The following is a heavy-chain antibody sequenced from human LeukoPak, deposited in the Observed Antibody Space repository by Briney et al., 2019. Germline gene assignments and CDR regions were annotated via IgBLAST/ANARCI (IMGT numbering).Heavy chain of an antibody. Sequence: GGSLRLSCAASGFTFGSYSMNWVRQAPGKGLEWVSFISSSSSSTIYYADSVKGRFTISRDNAKNSLYLQMNSLRDEDTAVYYCARVTLAAKKFDPWGQGTLVTVSS. CDR2: ISSSSSSTI. J-gene: IGHJ5*02. CDR1: GFTFGSYS. D-gene: IGHD6-25*01. CDR3: ARVTLAAKKFDP. V-gene: IGHV3-48*02.